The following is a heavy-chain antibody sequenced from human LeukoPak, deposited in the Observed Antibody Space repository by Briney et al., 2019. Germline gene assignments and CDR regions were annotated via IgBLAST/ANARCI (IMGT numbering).Heavy chain of an antibody. Sequence: SETLSLTCTVSGGSISSYYWSWIRQPPGKGLEWIGYIYYSGSTNYNPSLKSRVTISVDTSKNQFSLKLSSVTAADTAVYYCARVVAGRDIVVVPAAIDYWGQGTLVTVSS. V-gene: IGHV4-59*01. D-gene: IGHD2-2*01. CDR1: GGSISSYY. J-gene: IGHJ4*02. CDR2: IYYSGST. CDR3: ARVVAGRDIVVVPAAIDY.